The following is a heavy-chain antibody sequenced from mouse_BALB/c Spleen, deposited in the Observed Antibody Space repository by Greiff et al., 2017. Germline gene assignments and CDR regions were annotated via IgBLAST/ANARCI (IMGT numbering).Heavy chain of an antibody. Sequence: EVMLVESGGGLVQPGGSRKLSCAASGFTFSSFGMHWVRQAPEKGLEWVAYISSGSSTIYYADTVKGRFTISRDNPKNTLFLQMTSIRSEDTAMYYCARSRGERYFDYWGQGTTLTVSS. V-gene: IGHV5-17*02. J-gene: IGHJ2*01. CDR1: GFTFSSFG. CDR2: ISSGSSTI. CDR3: ARSRGERYFDY.